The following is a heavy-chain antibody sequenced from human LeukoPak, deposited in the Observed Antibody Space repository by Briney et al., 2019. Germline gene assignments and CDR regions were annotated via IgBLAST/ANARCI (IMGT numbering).Heavy chain of an antibody. J-gene: IGHJ5*02. D-gene: IGHD6-13*01. CDR3: ARGGSSWYSGWFDP. CDR1: GYTFTGYY. CDR2: INPNSGGT. V-gene: IGHV1-2*06. Sequence: ASVKVSCKASGYTFTGYYMHWVRQAPGQGLEWMGRINPNSGGTNYAQKFQGRVTMTRDTSTSTVYMELSSLRSEDTAVYYCARGGSSWYSGWFDPWGQGTLVTVSS.